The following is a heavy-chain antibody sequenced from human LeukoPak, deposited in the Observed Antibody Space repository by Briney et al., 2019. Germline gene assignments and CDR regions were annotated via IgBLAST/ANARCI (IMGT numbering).Heavy chain of an antibody. D-gene: IGHD2-8*01. CDR1: GFTFSGFA. J-gene: IGHJ4*02. CDR2: ISGSGGST. CDR3: AKDYKKGFFCNNGVCPFFDS. V-gene: IGHV3-23*01. Sequence: GGSLRLSCAASGFTFSGFAMNWVRQAPGKGLEWVSGISGSGGSTYYADSVKGRFTVSRDNSNNTLFLDLSSLRGEDTAIYYCAKDYKKGFFCNNGVCPFFDSWGQGTLVAVSS.